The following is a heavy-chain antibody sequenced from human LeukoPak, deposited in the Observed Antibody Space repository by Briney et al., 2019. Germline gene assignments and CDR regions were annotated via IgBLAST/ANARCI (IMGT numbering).Heavy chain of an antibody. D-gene: IGHD6-13*01. CDR1: GFTFSSCG. J-gene: IGHJ4*02. CDR3: AKAGSWYGRAIDY. V-gene: IGHV3-30*18. CDR2: ISYDGSNK. Sequence: GGSLRLSCAASGFTFSSCGMHWVRQAPGKGLEWVAVISYDGSNKYYADSVKGRFTISRDNSKNTLYLQMNSLRAEDTAVYYCAKAGSWYGRAIDYWGQGTLVTVSS.